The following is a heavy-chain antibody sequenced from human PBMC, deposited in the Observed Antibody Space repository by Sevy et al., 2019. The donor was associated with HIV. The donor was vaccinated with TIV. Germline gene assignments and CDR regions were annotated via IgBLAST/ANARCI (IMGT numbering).Heavy chain of an antibody. Sequence: GGYLRLYCAASGFTFSDYYMSWIRQAPGKGLECVSYISSSGSTIYYADSVKGRFTISRDNAKNSLYLQMNSLRAEYTAVYYCAREYYGSGSYPDDAFDIWGQGTMVTVSS. CDR1: GFTFSDYY. V-gene: IGHV3-11*04. CDR3: AREYYGSGSYPDDAFDI. J-gene: IGHJ3*02. D-gene: IGHD3-10*01. CDR2: ISSSGSTI.